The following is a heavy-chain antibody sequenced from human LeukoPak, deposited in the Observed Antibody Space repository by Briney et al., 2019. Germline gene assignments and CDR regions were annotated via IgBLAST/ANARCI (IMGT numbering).Heavy chain of an antibody. J-gene: IGHJ4*02. V-gene: IGHV4-31*03. Sequence: PSETLSLTCIVSGGSISSGGYYWSWIRQHPGKGLEWIGYIYYSGSTYYNPSLKSRVTISVDTSKNQFSLKLSSVTAADTAVYYCASLSENYYDSSGYYYVFDYWGQGTLVTVSS. D-gene: IGHD3-22*01. CDR2: IYYSGST. CDR3: ASLSENYYDSSGYYYVFDY. CDR1: GGSISSGGYY.